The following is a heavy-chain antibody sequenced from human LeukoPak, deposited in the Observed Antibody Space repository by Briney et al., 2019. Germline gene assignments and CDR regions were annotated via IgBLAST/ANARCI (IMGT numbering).Heavy chain of an antibody. CDR2: TYYSGST. J-gene: IGHJ4*02. CDR1: GGSISSYY. D-gene: IGHD1-26*01. CDR3: ARDAEGYGSYYII. Sequence: KPSETLSLTCTVSGGSISSYYWSWIRQPPGKGLEWIGYTYYSGSTNYNPSLKSRVTISVDTSKNQFSLKLSSVTAADTAVYYCARDAEGYGSYYIIWGQGTLVTVSS. V-gene: IGHV4-59*01.